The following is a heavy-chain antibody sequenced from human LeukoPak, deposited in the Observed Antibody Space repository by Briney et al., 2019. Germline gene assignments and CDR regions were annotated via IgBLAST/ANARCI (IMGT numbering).Heavy chain of an antibody. Sequence: GGSLRLSCAVSGITLSNYGMSWVRQAPGKGLEWVAGISDSVGRTNYADSVKGRFTISRDNPKNTLYLQMNSLRAEDTAVYFCAKRGVVIRVILVGFHKEANYFDSWGQGALVTVSS. CDR2: ISDSVGRT. CDR3: AKRGVVIRVILVGFHKEANYFDS. V-gene: IGHV3-23*01. CDR1: GITLSNYG. J-gene: IGHJ4*02. D-gene: IGHD3-22*01.